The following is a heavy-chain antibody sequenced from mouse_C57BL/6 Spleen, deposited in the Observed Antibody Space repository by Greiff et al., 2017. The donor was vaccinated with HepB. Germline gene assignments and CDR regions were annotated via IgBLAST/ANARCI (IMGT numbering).Heavy chain of an antibody. CDR1: GYTFTSYW. D-gene: IGHD2-3*01. J-gene: IGHJ2*01. CDR3: ARRVYDGYLDY. Sequence: QVQLQQPGAELVRPGSSVKLSCKASGYTFTSYWMHWVKQRPIQGLEWIGNIDPSDSETHYNQKFKDKATLTVDKSSSTAYMQLSRLTSEDSAVYYCARRVYDGYLDYWGQGTTLTVSS. V-gene: IGHV1-52*01. CDR2: IDPSDSET.